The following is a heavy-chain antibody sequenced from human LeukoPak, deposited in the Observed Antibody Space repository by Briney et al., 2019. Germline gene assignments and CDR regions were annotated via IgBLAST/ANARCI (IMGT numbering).Heavy chain of an antibody. CDR3: ARDRVLRFLDWSYDAFDI. CDR2: IRYDGSNK. D-gene: IGHD3-9*01. CDR1: GFTFSSYG. J-gene: IGHJ3*02. V-gene: IGHV3-30*02. Sequence: GGSLRLSCAASGFTFSSYGMHWVRQAPGKGLEWVAFIRYDGSNKYYADSVKGRFTISRDNSKNTLYLQMNSLRAEDTAVYYCARDRVLRFLDWSYDAFDIWGQGTMVTVSS.